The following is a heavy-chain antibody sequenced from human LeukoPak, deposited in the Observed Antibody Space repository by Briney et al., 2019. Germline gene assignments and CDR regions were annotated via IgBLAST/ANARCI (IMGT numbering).Heavy chain of an antibody. V-gene: IGHV1-18*01. Sequence: ASVKVSCKASGYSFTSYGVTGVRQAPGQGLEWMGWISAYNGDTNYAQKLQGRVTMATDTSTSTAYMELRSLRSDDTAVYYCARQHGPYAFDIWGQGKMVTVSS. J-gene: IGHJ3*02. CDR2: ISAYNGDT. CDR1: GYSFTSYG. CDR3: ARQHGPYAFDI.